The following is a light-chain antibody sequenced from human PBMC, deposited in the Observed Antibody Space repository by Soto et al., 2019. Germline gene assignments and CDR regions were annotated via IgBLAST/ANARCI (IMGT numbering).Light chain of an antibody. CDR2: RNN. CDR3: ATWDDSLNGFYV. V-gene: IGLV1-47*01. Sequence: QSVLTQPPSASGTPGQGVTISCSGSTSNIGSNYVYWYQQLPGTTPKLLIYRNNQRPSGVPDRFSGYKSGTSASLAISGTRSDDEADYFCATWDDSLNGFYVFGTGNKVTVL. CDR1: TSNIGSNY. J-gene: IGLJ1*01.